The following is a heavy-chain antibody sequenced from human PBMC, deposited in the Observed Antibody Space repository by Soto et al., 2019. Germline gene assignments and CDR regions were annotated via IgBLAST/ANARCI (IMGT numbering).Heavy chain of an antibody. D-gene: IGHD6-13*01. Sequence: GGSLRLSCAASGFTFSSYAMHWVRQAPGKGLEWVAGISYDGSNKYYADSVKGRFTISRDNSKNTLYLQMNSLRAEDTAVYYCARETGIAPAGTYYGMDVRGQGTTVTVSS. CDR2: ISYDGSNK. CDR1: GFTFSSYA. V-gene: IGHV3-30-3*01. CDR3: ARETGIAPAGTYYGMDV. J-gene: IGHJ6*02.